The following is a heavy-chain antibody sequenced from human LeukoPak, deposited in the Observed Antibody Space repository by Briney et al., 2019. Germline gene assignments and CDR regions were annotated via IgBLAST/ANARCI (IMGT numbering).Heavy chain of an antibody. CDR2: IYYSGST. CDR3: ARRYNWNDRWD. D-gene: IGHD1-1*01. Sequence: SETLSLTCTVSGGSISSTNYYWGWIRRPPGKGLEWIGSIYYSGSTYYNPSLKSRLTISLDTSKNQFSLRLSSVTAADTAFYYCARRYNWNDRWDWGQGTLVTVSP. J-gene: IGHJ4*02. CDR1: GGSISSTNYY. V-gene: IGHV4-39*07.